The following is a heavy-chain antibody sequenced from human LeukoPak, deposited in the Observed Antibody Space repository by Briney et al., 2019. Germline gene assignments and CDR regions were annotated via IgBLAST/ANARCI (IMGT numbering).Heavy chain of an antibody. CDR2: ISSSSSYI. Sequence: PGGSLRLSCAASGFTFSSYSMNWVRQAPGKGLEWVSSISSSSSYIYYADSVKGRFTISSDNAKNSLYLQMNSLRAEDTAVYYCARVALGSYDILTGYYGGYYFDYWGQGTLVTVSS. D-gene: IGHD3-9*01. V-gene: IGHV3-21*01. CDR1: GFTFSSYS. CDR3: ARVALGSYDILTGYYGGYYFDY. J-gene: IGHJ4*02.